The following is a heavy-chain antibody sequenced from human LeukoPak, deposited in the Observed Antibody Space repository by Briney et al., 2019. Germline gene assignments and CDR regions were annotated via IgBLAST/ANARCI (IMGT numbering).Heavy chain of an antibody. J-gene: IGHJ4*02. Sequence: PGGSLRLSCVASGITFSRHGMDWDRQAPGKGLECVAVIADDGGVKQYADSVKGRFTVSRDNSKSTLYLQMNGLSVEDTAIYYCAREATWGEWYFDHWGQGTPVTVSS. D-gene: IGHD3-3*01. CDR1: GITFSRHG. CDR3: AREATWGEWYFDH. V-gene: IGHV3-30*03. CDR2: IADDGGVK.